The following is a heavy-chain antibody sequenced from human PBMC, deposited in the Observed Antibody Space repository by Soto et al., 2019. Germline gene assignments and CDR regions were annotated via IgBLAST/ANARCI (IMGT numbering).Heavy chain of an antibody. CDR1: GFTCSSNW. Sequence: EVQLLESGGGLVEPGGSLRLSCAASGFTCSSNWMHWVRHAPGKVLVWVSRINSDGRSTTNADSVTGRFTTSRDNARNTLYLQMTSLSAEDTAVYYCARDSTWAGYSAQFAYWGQGTLVTLSS. CDR2: INSDGRST. D-gene: IGHD3-9*01. CDR3: ARDSTWAGYSAQFAY. V-gene: IGHV3-74*01. J-gene: IGHJ4*02.